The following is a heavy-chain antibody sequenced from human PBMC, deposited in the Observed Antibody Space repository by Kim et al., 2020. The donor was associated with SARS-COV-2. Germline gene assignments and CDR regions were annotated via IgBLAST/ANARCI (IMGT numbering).Heavy chain of an antibody. V-gene: IGHV4-34*01. CDR3: ARGTDAITMIVVVISFSENYFDY. CDR2: INPSGGT. CDR1: GGSFSGYY. J-gene: IGHJ4*02. Sequence: SETLSLTCAVYGGSFSGYYWSWIRQPPGKGLEWIGEINPSGGTTYNPSFKSRVTISVDTSKNQFSLKLSSVTAADTAVYYCARGTDAITMIVVVISFSENYFDYWGQGTLVTVSS. D-gene: IGHD3-22*01.